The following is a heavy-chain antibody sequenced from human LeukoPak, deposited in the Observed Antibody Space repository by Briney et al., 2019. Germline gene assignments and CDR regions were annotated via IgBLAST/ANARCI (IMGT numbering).Heavy chain of an antibody. Sequence: ASVKVSCKASGYTFTGYYMRWVRQAPGQGLEWMGWINPNSGGTNYAQKFQGRVTMTRDTSISTAYMELSRLRSDDTAVYYCARDLRVSGSYYYYYMDVWGKGTTVTVSS. J-gene: IGHJ6*03. CDR1: GYTFTGYY. V-gene: IGHV1-2*02. CDR3: ARDLRVSGSYYYYYMDV. D-gene: IGHD3-22*01. CDR2: INPNSGGT.